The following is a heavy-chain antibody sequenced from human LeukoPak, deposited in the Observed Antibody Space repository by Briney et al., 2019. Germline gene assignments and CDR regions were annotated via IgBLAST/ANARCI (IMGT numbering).Heavy chain of an antibody. V-gene: IGHV3-23*01. CDR1: GFTFSSYA. Sequence: GGSLRLSCAASGFTFSSYAMSWVRQAPGKGLEWVSAISGSGGSTYYADSVKGRFTISRDNSKNTLYLQMNSLRAEDTAVYYCAKDRAVQRITMIVDLGYWGQGTLVTVSS. CDR2: ISGSGGST. J-gene: IGHJ4*02. CDR3: AKDRAVQRITMIVDLGY. D-gene: IGHD3-22*01.